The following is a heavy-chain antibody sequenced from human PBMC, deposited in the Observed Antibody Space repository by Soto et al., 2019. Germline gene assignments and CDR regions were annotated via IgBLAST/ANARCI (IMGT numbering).Heavy chain of an antibody. V-gene: IGHV4-30-2*01. CDR1: GASIPYAGYS. CDR2: SSHLEKT. D-gene: IGHD2-15*01. J-gene: IGHJ4*02. CDR3: ARGGCYDSFDY. Sequence: TLSITCTFSGASIPYAGYSWSWIREPAWSVLQWIADSSHLEKTFYNPSFQRRLTLSRHRSKNHFSRKLASTTAAYTAVYYCARGGCYDSFDYWGQGTLVTVSS.